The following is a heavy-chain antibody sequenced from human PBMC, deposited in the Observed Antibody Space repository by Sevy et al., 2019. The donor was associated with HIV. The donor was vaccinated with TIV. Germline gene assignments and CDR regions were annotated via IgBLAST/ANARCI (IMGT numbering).Heavy chain of an antibody. J-gene: IGHJ3*02. CDR3: ARRGGLTADGFDI. CDR2: ISNSPSYI. Sequence: GGSLRLSCAASGFTFISFTMNWVRQAPGKGLEWVSSISNSPSYIYYADSVKGRFTISRDKVKNALYLQMDSLKVEDAAGYYCARRGGLTADGFDIWGQGTMVTVSS. D-gene: IGHD3-16*01. CDR1: GFTFISFT. V-gene: IGHV3-21*01.